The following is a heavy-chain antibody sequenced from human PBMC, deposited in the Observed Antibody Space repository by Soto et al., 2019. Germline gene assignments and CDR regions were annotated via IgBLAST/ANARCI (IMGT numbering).Heavy chain of an antibody. Sequence: QVQLVQSGSELKTPGASVKVSCRASGYSFRTHGISWVRQAPGQGLAWMGWISTYDDKTNFPQKFQGRITMTTDTSTSTAYMELRSLRSDDTAVYFCARDLGYCNSSGCFRNWFDPWGQGTLVTVSS. J-gene: IGHJ5*02. CDR3: ARDLGYCNSSGCFRNWFDP. CDR1: GYSFRTHG. D-gene: IGHD2-15*01. V-gene: IGHV1-18*01. CDR2: ISTYDDKT.